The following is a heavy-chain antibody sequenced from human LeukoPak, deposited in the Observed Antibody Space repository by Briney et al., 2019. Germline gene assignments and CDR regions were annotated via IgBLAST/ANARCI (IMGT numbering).Heavy chain of an antibody. CDR2: ISTSGGST. V-gene: IGHV3-23*01. CDR3: ARQLGYCSDGSCYFDY. Sequence: GGSLRLSCAASGFTFSNYAMSWVRQAPGRGLEWVSAISTSGGSTYYADSVKGRFTISRDNSKNTLHLQMNSLRAEDTAVYHCARQLGYCSDGSCYFDYWGQGTPVTVSS. D-gene: IGHD2-15*01. CDR1: GFTFSNYA. J-gene: IGHJ4*02.